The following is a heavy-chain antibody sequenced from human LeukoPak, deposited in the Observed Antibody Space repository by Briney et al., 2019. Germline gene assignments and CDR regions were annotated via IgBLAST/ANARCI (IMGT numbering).Heavy chain of an antibody. D-gene: IGHD6-13*01. V-gene: IGHV4-4*02. CDR1: GGSISSSNW. CDR2: IYHSGST. Sequence: SETLSLTCAVSGGSISSSNWWSWDRQPPGKGLEWIGEIYHSGSTNYNPSLKSRVTISVDKSKNQFSLKLSSVTAADTAVYYCARGGAAAGTWYFDLWGRGTLVTVSS. CDR3: ARGGAAAGTWYFDL. J-gene: IGHJ2*01.